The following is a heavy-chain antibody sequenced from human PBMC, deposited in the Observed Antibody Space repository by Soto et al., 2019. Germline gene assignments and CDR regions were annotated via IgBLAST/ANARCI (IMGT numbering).Heavy chain of an antibody. Sequence: VGSLRLSCAASGFTFSSYEMNWVRQAPGNGLEWVSYISSSGSTIYYADSVKGRFTISRDNAKNSLYLQMNSLRAEDTAVYYCATYIAVAGSDAFDIWGRGTMVTVSS. CDR3: ATYIAVAGSDAFDI. V-gene: IGHV3-48*03. CDR2: ISSSGSTI. J-gene: IGHJ3*02. D-gene: IGHD6-19*01. CDR1: GFTFSSYE.